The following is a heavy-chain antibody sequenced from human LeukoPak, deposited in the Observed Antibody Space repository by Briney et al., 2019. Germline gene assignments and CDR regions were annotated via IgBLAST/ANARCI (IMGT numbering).Heavy chain of an antibody. CDR1: GFSFSNSG. J-gene: IGHJ4*02. D-gene: IGHD3-9*01. CDR3: AKDLILAGYQPFDY. Sequence: GGSLRLSCAASGFSFSNSGMHWVRQAPGKGLEWVSDIRSDGVTTYYADSVKGRFTISRDSSKNTLYLQMNSLRAEDTAVYYCAKDLILAGYQPFDYWGQGTLVTVSS. V-gene: IGHV3-23*01. CDR2: IRSDGVTT.